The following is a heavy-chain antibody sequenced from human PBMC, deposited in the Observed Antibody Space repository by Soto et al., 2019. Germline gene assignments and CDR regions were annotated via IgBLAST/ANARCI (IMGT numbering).Heavy chain of an antibody. CDR3: ASSGGGYYDSSGPDY. Sequence: ASVKVSCKASGYTFTSYYMHWVRQAPGQGLEWMGIINPSGGSTSYAQKFQGRVTMTRDTSTSTVYMELSSLRSEDTAVYYCASSGGGYYDSSGPDYWGQGTLVTVSS. D-gene: IGHD3-22*01. CDR1: GYTFTSYY. V-gene: IGHV1-46*03. CDR2: INPSGGST. J-gene: IGHJ4*02.